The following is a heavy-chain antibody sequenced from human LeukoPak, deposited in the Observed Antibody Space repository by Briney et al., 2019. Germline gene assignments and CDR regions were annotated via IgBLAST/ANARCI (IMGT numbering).Heavy chain of an antibody. D-gene: IGHD3-22*01. Sequence: SETLSLTCTVSGGSISSGGYYWSWIRQHPGKGLEWIGYIYYSGSTYYNPSLKSRVTISEDTSKNQLSLKLSSVTAADTAVYYCAVQTYYYDSSGYDYWGQGTLVTVSS. V-gene: IGHV4-31*03. CDR2: IYYSGST. CDR3: AVQTYYYDSSGYDY. J-gene: IGHJ4*02. CDR1: GGSISSGGYY.